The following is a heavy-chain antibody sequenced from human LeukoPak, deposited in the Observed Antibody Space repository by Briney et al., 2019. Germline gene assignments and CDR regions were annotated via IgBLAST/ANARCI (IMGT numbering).Heavy chain of an antibody. CDR3: AKVSRYYDSSGPVDY. V-gene: IGHV3-23*01. J-gene: IGHJ4*02. D-gene: IGHD3-22*01. CDR2: ISGSGGST. CDR1: GFTFSSYA. Sequence: GGSLRLSCAASGFTFSSYAMSWVRQAPGKGLEWVSAISGSGGSTYYADSVKGRFTISRDNSKNTLYLQMNSLRAEDTAVYYCAKVSRYYDSSGPVDYWGQGTLVTVSS.